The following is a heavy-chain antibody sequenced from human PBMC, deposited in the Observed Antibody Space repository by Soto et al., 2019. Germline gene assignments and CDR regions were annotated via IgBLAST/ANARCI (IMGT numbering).Heavy chain of an antibody. Sequence: GXSVKVSYKPSGCTFTSYARHLVRQAPGQRLEWMGWINAGNGNTKYSQKFQGRVTITMDTSASTAYMELSSLRSEDTAVYYCARAGQILEWFLNWGQGTLVTVSS. D-gene: IGHD3-3*01. J-gene: IGHJ4*02. V-gene: IGHV1-3*01. CDR3: ARAGQILEWFLN. CDR2: INAGNGNT. CDR1: GCTFTSYA.